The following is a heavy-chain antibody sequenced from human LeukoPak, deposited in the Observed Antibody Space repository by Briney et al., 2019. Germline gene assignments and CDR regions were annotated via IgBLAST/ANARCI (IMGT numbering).Heavy chain of an antibody. D-gene: IGHD3-10*01. CDR3: ARGIYGSGSYPPDY. J-gene: IGHJ4*02. Sequence: SVKVSCKASGGTFSSYAISWVRQAPGQGLEWMGGIIPNFGTANYAQKFQGRVTITADKSTSTAYMELSSLRSEDTAVYYCARGIYGSGSYPPDYWGQGTLVTVSS. V-gene: IGHV1-69*06. CDR2: IIPNFGTA. CDR1: GGTFSSYA.